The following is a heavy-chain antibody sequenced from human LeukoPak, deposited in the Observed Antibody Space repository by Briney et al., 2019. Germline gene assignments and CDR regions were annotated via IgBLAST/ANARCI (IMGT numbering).Heavy chain of an antibody. CDR1: EFTFSNYN. J-gene: IGHJ4*02. V-gene: IGHV3-21*01. Sequence: PGGSLRFPCAASEFTFSNYNMNWVRQAPGKGLEWVSSISSSSSYIYYADSVKGRFTISRDNAKNSLYLQMNSLRAEDTAVYYCASTSSSWYGKDYWGQGTLVTVSS. D-gene: IGHD6-13*01. CDR2: ISSSSSYI. CDR3: ASTSSSWYGKDY.